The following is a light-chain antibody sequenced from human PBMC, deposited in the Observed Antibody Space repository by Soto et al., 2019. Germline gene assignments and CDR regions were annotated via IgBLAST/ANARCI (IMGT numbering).Light chain of an antibody. J-gene: IGKJ4*01. CDR3: QHYDSLPPT. V-gene: IGKV1-33*01. Sequence: DIPMTQSPSSLSASVGDRVTITCQASQDINNCLNWYQQRPGKAPKLLIYDASNLGTGVPSRFSGSGSGTHFTFTISSLQPEDIATYYCQHYDSLPPTFGGGTKVQIK. CDR1: QDINNC. CDR2: DAS.